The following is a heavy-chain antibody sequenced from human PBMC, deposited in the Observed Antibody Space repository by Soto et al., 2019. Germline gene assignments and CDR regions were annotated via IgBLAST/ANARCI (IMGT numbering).Heavy chain of an antibody. CDR1: GGSASNKTYY. CDR2: VYYSGTT. V-gene: IGHV4-61*01. Sequence: SETLSLTCSVSGGSASNKTYYWSWIRQPPGKRLEWIGYVYYSGTTNYNPSLKSRVTISVDLSKNQFSLRLSSVTTADTALYYCARTTAVPNTLRSRYFFDYWGQGTLVTVSS. D-gene: IGHD4-17*01. CDR3: ARTTAVPNTLRSRYFFDY. J-gene: IGHJ4*02.